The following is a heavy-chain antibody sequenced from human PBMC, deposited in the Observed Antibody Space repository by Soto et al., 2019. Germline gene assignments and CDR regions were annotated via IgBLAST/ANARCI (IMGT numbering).Heavy chain of an antibody. CDR1: GFPCSHGG. D-gene: IGHD2-15*01. Sequence: GGALRLSCPVSGFPCSHGGMRWVRPAPGKGLEWVGRIKSKTDGGTTDYAAPVKGRFTISRDYSKNTLYLQMNSLKTDNTPVYYCTTIKDWYDMDGWRQATRHTISS. CDR3: TTIKDWYDMDG. J-gene: IGHJ6*02. V-gene: IGHV3-15*01. CDR2: IKSKTDGGTT.